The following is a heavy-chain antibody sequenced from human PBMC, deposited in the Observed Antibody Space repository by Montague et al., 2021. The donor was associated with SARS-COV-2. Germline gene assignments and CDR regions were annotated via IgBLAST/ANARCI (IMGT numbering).Heavy chain of an antibody. D-gene: IGHD2-15*01. CDR1: GGSISSYY. J-gene: IGHJ4*02. V-gene: IGHV4-59*01. Sequence: SETLSLTCTVSGGSISSYYWSWIRQPPGRGLQWIGYISYSGSTNYNPSLKSRVTISVGTSKNHFTLRLSSVTAADTAVYYCARHYSATLPAVYWGQGTLVTVSS. CDR2: ISYSGST. CDR3: ARHYSATLPAVY.